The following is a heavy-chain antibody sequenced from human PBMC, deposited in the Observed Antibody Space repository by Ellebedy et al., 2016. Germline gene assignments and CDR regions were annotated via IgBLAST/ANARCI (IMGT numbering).Heavy chain of an antibody. CDR3: ARVGLLWFGESYGMDV. CDR1: GGSISSYY. J-gene: IGHJ6*02. D-gene: IGHD3-10*01. CDR2: IYTSGST. Sequence: SETLSLXCTVSGGSISSYYWSWIRQPAGKGLEWIGRIYTSGSTNYNPSLKSRVTMSVDTSKNQFSLRLSSVTAADTAVYYCARVGLLWFGESYGMDVWGQGTTVTVSS. V-gene: IGHV4-4*07.